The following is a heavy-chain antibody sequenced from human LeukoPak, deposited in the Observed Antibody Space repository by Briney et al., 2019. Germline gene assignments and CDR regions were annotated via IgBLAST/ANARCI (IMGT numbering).Heavy chain of an antibody. J-gene: IGHJ5*02. V-gene: IGHV4-59*01. D-gene: IGHD4-17*01. CDR3: ARRVAMTTVTSCFDP. CDR1: GGSISSYY. Sequence: PSETLSLTCTVSGGSISSYYWSWIRQPPGKGLEWIGYIYYSGSTNYNPSLKSRVTISVDTSKNQFSLKLSSVTAADTAVYYCARRVAMTTVTSCFDPWGQGTLVTVSS. CDR2: IYYSGST.